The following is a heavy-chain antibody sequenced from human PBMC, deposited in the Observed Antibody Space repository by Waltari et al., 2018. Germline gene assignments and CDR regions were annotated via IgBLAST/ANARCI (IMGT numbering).Heavy chain of an antibody. D-gene: IGHD2-21*01. V-gene: IGHV3-21*01. Sequence: EVQLVESGGGLVKPGGSLRLSCAASGFTFSSYSMNWVRQAPGKGLEWVSSISSSSSYIYYADSVKGRFTISRDNAKNSLYLQMNSLGAEDTAVYYCARAYCGGDCYSPFDYWGQGTLVTVSS. CDR3: ARAYCGGDCYSPFDY. CDR1: GFTFSSYS. CDR2: ISSSSSYI. J-gene: IGHJ4*02.